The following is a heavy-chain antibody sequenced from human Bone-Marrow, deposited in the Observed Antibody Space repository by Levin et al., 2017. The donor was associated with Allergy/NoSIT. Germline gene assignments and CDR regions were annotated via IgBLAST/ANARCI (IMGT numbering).Heavy chain of an antibody. CDR1: GFTFSSYS. CDR2: ISSSSSTI. J-gene: IGHJ4*02. CDR3: ARDGRGGSGWYYFDY. V-gene: IGHV3-48*02. D-gene: IGHD6-19*01. Sequence: PGGSLRLSCAASGFTFSSYSMNWVRQAPGKGLEWVSYISSSSSTIYYADSVKGRFTISRDNAKNSLYLQMNSLRDEDTAVYYCARDGRGGSGWYYFDYWGQGTLVTVSS.